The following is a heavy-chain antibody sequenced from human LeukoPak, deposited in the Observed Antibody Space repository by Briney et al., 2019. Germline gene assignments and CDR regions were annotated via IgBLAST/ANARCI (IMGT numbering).Heavy chain of an antibody. CDR3: ARVCCYYDSESFPNWFDP. CDR2: ICQSGNT. V-gene: IGHV4-38-2*01. J-gene: IGHJ5*02. CDR1: GDSVTSTYC. D-gene: IGHD3-10*01. Sequence: SETLSLTCAVSGDSVTSTYCWGWIRQPPGKGLEWIGFICQSGNTFYNPSLKSRVTISLDTSKNQFSLRLSSVTAADTAFYNCARVCCYYDSESFPNWFDPWGQGTLVTVSS.